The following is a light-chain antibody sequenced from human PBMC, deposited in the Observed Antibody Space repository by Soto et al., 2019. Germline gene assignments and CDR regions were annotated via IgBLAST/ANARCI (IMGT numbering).Light chain of an antibody. V-gene: IGKV1-5*03. CDR3: LQYHSNWT. Sequence: DIQMSHSPSTLSGSVGDRVTITCRASQTISSWLAWYQQKPGKAPKLLIYKASSLERGVPSRFSAGGSGVEFTLNISSVQPEDFATYHCLQYHSNWTFGQGTKVDIK. CDR1: QTISSW. CDR2: KAS. J-gene: IGKJ1*01.